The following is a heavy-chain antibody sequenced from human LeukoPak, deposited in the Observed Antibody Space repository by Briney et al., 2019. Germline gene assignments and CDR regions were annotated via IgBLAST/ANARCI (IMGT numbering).Heavy chain of an antibody. CDR2: ISWNSGSI. J-gene: IGHJ4*02. V-gene: IGHV3-9*01. CDR3: AKDSIYCSSTSCPSAFDY. D-gene: IGHD2-2*01. CDR1: GFTFDDYA. Sequence: GGSLRLSCAASGFTFDDYAMHWVRHAPGKGLEWVSGISWNSGSIGYADSVKGRFTISRDNAKNSLYLQMNSLRAEDTALYYCAKDSIYCSSTSCPSAFDYWGQGTLVTVSS.